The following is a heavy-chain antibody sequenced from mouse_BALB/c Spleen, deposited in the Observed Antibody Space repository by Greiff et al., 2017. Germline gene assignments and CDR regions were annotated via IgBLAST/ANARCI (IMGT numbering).Heavy chain of an antibody. D-gene: IGHD1-2*01. V-gene: IGHV5-12-1*01. CDR1: GFAFSSYD. CDR3: ARHEAFFTTATWYFDV. Sequence: EVQRVESGGGLVKPGGSLKLSCAASGFAFSSYDMSWVRQTPEKRLEWVAYISSGGGSTYYPDTVKGRFTISRDNAKNTLYLQMSSLKSEDTAMYYCARHEAFFTTATWYFDVWGAGTTVTVSS. J-gene: IGHJ1*01. CDR2: ISSGGGST.